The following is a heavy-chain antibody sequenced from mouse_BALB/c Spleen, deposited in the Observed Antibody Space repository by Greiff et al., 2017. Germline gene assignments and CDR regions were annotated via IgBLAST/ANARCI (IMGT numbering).Heavy chain of an antibody. Sequence: EVQRVESGPELEKPGASVKISCKASGYSFTGYNMNWVKQSNGKSLEWIGNIDPYYGGTSYNQKFKGKATLTVDKSSSTAYMQLKSLTSEDSAVYYCARGDYRYDGRGPVFDVWGAGTTVTVSS. CDR2: IDPYYGGT. V-gene: IGHV1-39*01. CDR3: ARGDYRYDGRGPVFDV. CDR1: GYSFTGYN. D-gene: IGHD2-14*01. J-gene: IGHJ1*01.